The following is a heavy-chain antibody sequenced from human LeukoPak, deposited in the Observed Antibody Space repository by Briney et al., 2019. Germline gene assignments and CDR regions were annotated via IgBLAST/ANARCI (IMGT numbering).Heavy chain of an antibody. J-gene: IGHJ4*02. Sequence: GGSLRLSCAASGFTFSSYGMSRVRQAPGKGLEWVSAISGSGGSTYYADSVKGRFTISRDNSKNTLYLQMNSLRAEDTAVYYCARDLSGDDYWGQGTLVTVSS. D-gene: IGHD2/OR15-2a*01. V-gene: IGHV3-23*01. CDR3: ARDLSGDDY. CDR1: GFTFSSYG. CDR2: ISGSGGST.